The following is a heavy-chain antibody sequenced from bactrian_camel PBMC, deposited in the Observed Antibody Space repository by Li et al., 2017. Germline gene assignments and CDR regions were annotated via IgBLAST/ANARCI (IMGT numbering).Heavy chain of an antibody. J-gene: IGHJ6*01. CDR1: GFTFINKW. Sequence: HVQLVESGGGLVRPGGSLRLSCKASGFTFINKWIHWVRQAPGKGLEWVSSINSGSTNITYADSVKGRFTISRDNAKNMVYLQMNSLKSEDTALYYCATGAPYYSDSIDFAYWGQGTQVTVS. CDR2: INSGSTNI. V-gene: IGHV3S1*01. CDR3: ATGAPYYSDSIDFAY. D-gene: IGHD4*01.